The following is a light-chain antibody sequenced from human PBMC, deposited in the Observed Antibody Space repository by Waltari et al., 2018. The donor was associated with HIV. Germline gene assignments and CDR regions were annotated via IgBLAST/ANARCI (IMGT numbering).Light chain of an antibody. CDR1: SSNLRAGYD. CDR2: DNN. J-gene: IGLJ3*02. Sequence: QSVLTQPPSVSRAPRQRVTLSCNGSSSNLRAGYDAHPYQELPGTAPKLLIYDNNKRPSGVPDRFSGSKSGTSASLAITGLQAEDEADYYCQSYDSSLSGWVFGGGTKLTVL. CDR3: QSYDSSLSGWV. V-gene: IGLV1-40*01.